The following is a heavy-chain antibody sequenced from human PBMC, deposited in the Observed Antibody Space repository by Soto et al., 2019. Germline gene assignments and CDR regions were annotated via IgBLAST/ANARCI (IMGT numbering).Heavy chain of an antibody. V-gene: IGHV3-23*01. J-gene: IGHJ4*02. D-gene: IGHD2-2*01. CDR3: AKDLGVVVPAAMSPTYGDQDY. CDR1: GFTFSSYA. CDR2: ISGSGGST. Sequence: GGSLRLSCAASGFTFSSYAMSWVRQAPGKGLEWVSAISGSGGSTYYADSVKGRFTISRDNSKNTLYLQMNSLRAEDTAVYYCAKDLGVVVPAAMSPTYGDQDYWGQGTLVTVSS.